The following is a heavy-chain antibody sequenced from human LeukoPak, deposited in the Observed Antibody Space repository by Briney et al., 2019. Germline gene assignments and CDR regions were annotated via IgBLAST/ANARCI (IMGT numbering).Heavy chain of an antibody. CDR2: ISSSSSTI. V-gene: IGHV3-48*01. D-gene: IGHD3-10*01. CDR1: GFTFSSYS. CDR3: ARGFDGSGSYYNIYYYYYMDV. Sequence: PGGSLRLSCAASGFTFSSYSMNWVRQAPGRGLEWVSYISSSSSTIYYADSVKGRFTISRDNAKNSLYLQMNSLRAEDTAVYYCARGFDGSGSYYNIYYYYYMDVWGKGTTVTVSS. J-gene: IGHJ6*03.